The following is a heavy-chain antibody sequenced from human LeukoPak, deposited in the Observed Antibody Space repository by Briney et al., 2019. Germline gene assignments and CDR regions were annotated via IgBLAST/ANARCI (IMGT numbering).Heavy chain of an antibody. CDR1: GFTFSSYG. CDR2: ISHDGSNK. Sequence: GGSLRLSCAASGFTFSSYGMHWVRQAPGKGLEWVAVISHDGSNKYYTDSVKGRFTISRDNSKNTLYLEMNSLRAEDTAIYYCAREGPRGNSQFDYWGQGTLVTVSS. CDR3: AREGPRGNSQFDY. V-gene: IGHV3-30*03. J-gene: IGHJ4*02. D-gene: IGHD2/OR15-2a*01.